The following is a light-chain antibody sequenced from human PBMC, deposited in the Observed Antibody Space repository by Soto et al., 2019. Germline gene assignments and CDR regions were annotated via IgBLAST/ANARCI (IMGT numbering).Light chain of an antibody. Sequence: EIVLTQSPATLSLSPGERATLSCRASQSVNNYLAWYQQKPGQAPRLLISDASNRATGIPARFSGSRSGTDFTLTISSLEPEDFAVYYCQQRRSWPPAFGGGTKGEIK. J-gene: IGKJ4*01. CDR1: QSVNNY. CDR3: QQRRSWPPA. CDR2: DAS. V-gene: IGKV3-11*01.